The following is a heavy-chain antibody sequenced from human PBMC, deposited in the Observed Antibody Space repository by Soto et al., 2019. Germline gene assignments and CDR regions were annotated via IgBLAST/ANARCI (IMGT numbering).Heavy chain of an antibody. V-gene: IGHV3-33*01. Sequence: QVQLVESGGGVAQPGRSLRLSCAASGFMFSSHGMHWIRQAPGKGLEWVAVIWYDGSNKYYADSVKGRFTISRDNSKNTLYLRMNSLRVEDTAVYYCGPDTLDYWGQGTLVTVSS. CDR1: GFMFSSHG. CDR2: IWYDGSNK. J-gene: IGHJ4*02. CDR3: GPDTLDY.